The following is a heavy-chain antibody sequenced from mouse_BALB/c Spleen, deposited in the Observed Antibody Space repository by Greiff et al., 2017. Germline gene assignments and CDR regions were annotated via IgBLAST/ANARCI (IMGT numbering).Heavy chain of an antibody. D-gene: IGHD1-1*01. V-gene: IGHV5-9-4*01. CDR2: ISSGGSYT. J-gene: IGHJ1*01. Sequence: EVQLVESGGGLVKPGGSLKLSCAASGFTFSSYAMSWVRQSPEKRLEWVAEISSGGSYTYYPDTVTGRFTISRDNAKNTLYLEMSSLRSEDTAMYYCAREGTTVVARWYFDVWGAGTTVTVSS. CDR3: AREGTTVVARWYFDV. CDR1: GFTFSSYA.